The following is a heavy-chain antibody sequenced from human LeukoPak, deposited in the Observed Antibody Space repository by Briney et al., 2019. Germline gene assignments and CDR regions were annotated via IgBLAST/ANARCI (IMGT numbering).Heavy chain of an antibody. D-gene: IGHD4-17*01. J-gene: IGHJ4*02. V-gene: IGHV4-39*01. CDR2: IYYSGST. CDR3: ARVPTVTFFDY. CDR1: GGSISSSSYY. Sequence: SETMSLTCTVSGGSISSSSYYWGWIRQPPGKGLEWIGSIYYSGSTYYNPSLKSRVTISVDTSKNQFSLKLSSVTAADTAVYYCARVPTVTFFDYWGQGTLVTVSS.